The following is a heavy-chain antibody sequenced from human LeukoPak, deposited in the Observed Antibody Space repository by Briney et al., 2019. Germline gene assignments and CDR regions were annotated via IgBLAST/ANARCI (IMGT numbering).Heavy chain of an antibody. CDR2: IYYSGST. V-gene: IGHV4-61*05. J-gene: IGHJ3*02. Sequence: PSETLSLTCTVSGGSISSSTYYWGWIRQPPGKGLEWIGYIYYSGSTNYNPSLKSRVTISVDTSKNQFSLKLSSVTAADTAVYYCAEATTPFDAFDIWGQGTMVTVSS. D-gene: IGHD1-14*01. CDR3: AEATTPFDAFDI. CDR1: GGSISSSTYY.